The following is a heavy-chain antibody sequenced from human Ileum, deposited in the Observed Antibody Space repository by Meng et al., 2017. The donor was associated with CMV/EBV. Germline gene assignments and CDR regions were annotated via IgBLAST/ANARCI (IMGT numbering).Heavy chain of an antibody. V-gene: IGHV7-4-1*02. CDR2: INANTGNP. CDR1: GYHLKPSA. D-gene: IGHD1-26*01. CDR3: ARTSYLVGVTGLDN. J-gene: IGHJ4*02. Sequence: ASGYHLKPSAMDWVRQAPGQGLEWMGWINANTGNPTYAQGFTGRFVFSLDTSVSTAYLQISSLKAEDTAVYYCARTSYLVGVTGLDNWGQGTLVTVSS.